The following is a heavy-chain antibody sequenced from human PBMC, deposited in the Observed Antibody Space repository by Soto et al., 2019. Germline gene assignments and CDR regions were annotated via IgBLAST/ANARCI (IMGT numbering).Heavy chain of an antibody. CDR2: ISGSSSYI. CDR3: ARNLGGLSFPLAFDM. D-gene: IGHD3-16*02. J-gene: IGHJ3*02. V-gene: IGHV3-21*01. Sequence: GGSLRLSCAASGFTFSSYSMNWVRQAPGKGPEWVSAISGSSSYIYYADSVKGRFTISRDNAKTSLYLQMNSLRAEDTAVYFCARNLGGLSFPLAFDMWGQGTMVTVSS. CDR1: GFTFSSYS.